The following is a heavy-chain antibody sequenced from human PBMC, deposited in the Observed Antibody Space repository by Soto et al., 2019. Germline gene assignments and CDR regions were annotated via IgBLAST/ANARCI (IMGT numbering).Heavy chain of an antibody. CDR1: GLTFRSYW. V-gene: IGHV3-74*03. Sequence: GGSLRLSCAASGLTFRSYWMHWVRQAPGKGLVWVSRINTDGSVAMYVDSVKGRFTISRDNSKNTLYLQMNSLRAEDTAVYYCAKDPRGFSSTARIDYWGQGT. CDR2: INTDGSVA. D-gene: IGHD6-13*01. J-gene: IGHJ4*02. CDR3: AKDPRGFSSTARIDY.